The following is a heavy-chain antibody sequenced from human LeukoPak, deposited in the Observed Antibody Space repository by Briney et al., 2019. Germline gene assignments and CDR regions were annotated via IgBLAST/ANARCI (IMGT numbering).Heavy chain of an antibody. CDR1: GFTFSDYY. CDR2: ISSSGSTI. D-gene: IGHD3-3*01. CDR3: ARDPTLNDFWSGYSGY. J-gene: IGHJ4*02. Sequence: GGSLRLSCAASGFTFSDYYMSWLRQAPGKGLEWVSYISSSGSTIYYAVSVKGRFTISRDNAKNSLYLQMNSLRAEDTAVYYCARDPTLNDFWSGYSGYWGQGTLVTVSS. V-gene: IGHV3-11*01.